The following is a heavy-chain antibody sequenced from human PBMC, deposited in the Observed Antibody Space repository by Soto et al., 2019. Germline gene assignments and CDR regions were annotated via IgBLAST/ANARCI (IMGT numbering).Heavy chain of an antibody. CDR3: TSRRDWTAVDPLDY. D-gene: IGHD5-18*01. V-gene: IGHV3-73*02. CDR1: GFTFSDSA. CDR2: IRNKTNNYAT. Sequence: EVQLVESGGGLVQPGGSLKLSCAASGFTFSDSAMHWVRQASGKGLEWVGRIRNKTNNYATAYIASVKCRFTISRDDSKNTVYLQMNSLKIDDTAVYFCTSRRDWTAVDPLDYWGLGTLVTVSS. J-gene: IGHJ4*02.